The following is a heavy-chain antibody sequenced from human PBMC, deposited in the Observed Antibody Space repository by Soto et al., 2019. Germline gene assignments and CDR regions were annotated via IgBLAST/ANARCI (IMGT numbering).Heavy chain of an antibody. CDR2: ITSDTKTI. V-gene: IGHV3-48*02. CDR1: GFTFNIYS. Sequence: EVQLVESGGDLVQRGGSLRLSCAASGFTFNIYSMNWVRQAPGKGLEWFSYITSDTKTIKYADSVKGRFTISRDNAKNSVYLQRNSLRDEDKAVYYCARSVEGHFDYWGQGTVVTVSS. J-gene: IGHJ4*02. CDR3: ARSVEGHFDY. D-gene: IGHD6-19*01.